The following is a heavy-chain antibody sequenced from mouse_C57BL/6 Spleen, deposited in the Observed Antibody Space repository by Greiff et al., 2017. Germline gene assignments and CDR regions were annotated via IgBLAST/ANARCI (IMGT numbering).Heavy chain of an antibody. CDR1: GYTFTSYW. D-gene: IGHD2-5*01. Sequence: QVQLQQPGAELVRPGSSVKLSCKASGYTFTSYWMHWVKQRPIHGLEWIGNIDPSDSETHYNQKFKDKATLTVDKSSSTAYMQLSSLTSEDSAVYYCARDHSNGYFDYWGQGTTLTVSS. CDR2: IDPSDSET. J-gene: IGHJ2*01. CDR3: ARDHSNGYFDY. V-gene: IGHV1-52*01.